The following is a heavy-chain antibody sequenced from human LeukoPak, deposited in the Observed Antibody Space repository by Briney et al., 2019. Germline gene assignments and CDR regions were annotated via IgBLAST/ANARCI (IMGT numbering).Heavy chain of an antibody. CDR1: GGSISSYY. CDR3: ARARSRFGYQVTDY. Sequence: PSETLSLTCTVSGGSISSYYWSWFRQPPGKGLEWIGHIYYNGNTNYNPSLKSRVTISLDTSKNQFSLKVTSVTAADTAVFYCARARSRFGYQVTDYWGQGTLVTVSS. CDR2: IYYNGNT. J-gene: IGHJ4*02. D-gene: IGHD5-18*01. V-gene: IGHV4-59*01.